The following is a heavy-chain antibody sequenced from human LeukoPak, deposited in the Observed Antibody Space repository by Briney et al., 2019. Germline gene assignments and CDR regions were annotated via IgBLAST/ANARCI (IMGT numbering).Heavy chain of an antibody. CDR3: TRRTAMVSLDY. CDR1: GFTFSSYS. J-gene: IGHJ4*02. V-gene: IGHV3-48*01. Sequence: GGSLRLSCAASGFTFSSYSMNWVRQAPGKGLEWVSYISSSSSTIYYADSVKGRFTIPRDNARNSLYLQMNSLKTEDTAVYYCTRRTAMVSLDYWGQGTLVTVSS. CDR2: ISSSSSTI. D-gene: IGHD5-18*01.